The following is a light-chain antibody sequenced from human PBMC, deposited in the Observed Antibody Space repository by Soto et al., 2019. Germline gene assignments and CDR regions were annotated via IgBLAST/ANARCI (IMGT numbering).Light chain of an antibody. CDR2: DTS. CDR3: QQYKTWTSIT. Sequence: EIVMTQSPATLSVSPGEGATLSCRSSQSVSRKLVWYQQKPGQAHRLLIYDTSTRATGIPARFSGSGSGTEFTLTISSLQSEDFAVYYGQQYKTWTSITFGQGTRLEIK. V-gene: IGKV3-15*01. J-gene: IGKJ5*01. CDR1: QSVSRK.